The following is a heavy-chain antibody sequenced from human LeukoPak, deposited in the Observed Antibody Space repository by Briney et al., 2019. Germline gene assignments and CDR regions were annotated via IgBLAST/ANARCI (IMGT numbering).Heavy chain of an antibody. CDR3: ARHYPVAGFDY. CDR2: IYYSGSN. CDR1: GDSISCYY. Sequence: SETLSLTCNVSGDSISCYYWSWIRQTPGKGLEWIGYIYYSGSNNYHPSLKSRVTISVDTSKEQLSLKLSSVTAADTAVYYCARHYPVAGFDYWGRGILVTVSS. J-gene: IGHJ4*02. D-gene: IGHD6-19*01. V-gene: IGHV4-59*01.